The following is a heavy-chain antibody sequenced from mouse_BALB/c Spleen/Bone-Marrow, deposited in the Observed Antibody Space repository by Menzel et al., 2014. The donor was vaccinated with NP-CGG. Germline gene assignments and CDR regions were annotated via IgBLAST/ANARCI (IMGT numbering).Heavy chain of an antibody. J-gene: IGHJ2*01. V-gene: IGHV1-9*01. CDR2: ILPGSGST. Sequence: VQLQQSGAELMKPGASMKISCKATGYTFSSYWIEWVKQRPGHGLEWIGEILPGSGSTNYNEQFKGKATFTADASSSTAYMGLSSLTSEDSAVYYCARFYYGNPTGYFDYWGQGTTLTGSS. D-gene: IGHD2-1*01. CDR3: ARFYYGNPTGYFDY. CDR1: GYTFSSYW.